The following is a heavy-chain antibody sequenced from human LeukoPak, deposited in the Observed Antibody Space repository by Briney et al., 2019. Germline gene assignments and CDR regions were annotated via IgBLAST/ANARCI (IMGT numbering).Heavy chain of an antibody. CDR3: ARLVWGGGSLDAFDI. Sequence: GGSLRLSCAASGFTFSTYWLSWVRQAPGKGLEWVANIKQGGSEKDYVDSVKGRFSISRDDAKNSLYLQMNSLRAEDTAVYYCARLVWGGGSLDAFDIWGQGTMVTVSS. CDR1: GFTFSTYW. J-gene: IGHJ3*02. D-gene: IGHD3-16*01. CDR2: IKQGGSEK. V-gene: IGHV3-7*02.